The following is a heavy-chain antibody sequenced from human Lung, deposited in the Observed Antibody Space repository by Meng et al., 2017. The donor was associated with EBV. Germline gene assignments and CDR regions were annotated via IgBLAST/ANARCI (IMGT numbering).Heavy chain of an antibody. CDR1: GGSISSGNHY. Sequence: LQVPGPVRVTPPQTLPLPCTVSGGSISSGNHYWSWIRQHPGKGLEYIGYIYYSGSTYYNPSLKSRVIISVDTSKNQFSLRLNSVTAADTAVYYCASLYGDSSVWYLDLWGRGTLVTVSS. CDR2: IYYSGST. CDR3: ASLYGDSSVWYLDL. J-gene: IGHJ2*01. V-gene: IGHV4-31*03. D-gene: IGHD4-17*01.